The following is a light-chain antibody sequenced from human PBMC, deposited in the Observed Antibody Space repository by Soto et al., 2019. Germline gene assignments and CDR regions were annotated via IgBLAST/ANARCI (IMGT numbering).Light chain of an antibody. V-gene: IGKV3-15*01. CDR3: QQYDDWPET. J-gene: IGKJ1*01. CDR2: DAS. Sequence: EKVMTQSPATLSVSPWERATLSCRASQSVSSNLAWYQQKPGQAPRLLIYDASTRATGIPARFSGSGSGTEFTLTISSLQSEDLAVYYCQQYDDWPETFGQGTKVDIK. CDR1: QSVSSN.